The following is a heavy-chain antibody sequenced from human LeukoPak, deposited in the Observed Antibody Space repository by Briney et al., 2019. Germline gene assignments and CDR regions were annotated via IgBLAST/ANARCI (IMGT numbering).Heavy chain of an antibody. V-gene: IGHV3-74*01. Sequence: GGPLRLACAPPGFTFSSYWMHWVRQVPGKGGVSITDIIAVGNYATDADSVTSRFSISTENAKNTLYLQMSSLTAEDSAVYSFIRVPNYHNVDVWGQGTTVTVSS. D-gene: IGHD1-7*01. CDR1: GFTFSSYW. CDR2: IIAVGNYA. CDR3: IRVPNYHNVDV. J-gene: IGHJ6*02.